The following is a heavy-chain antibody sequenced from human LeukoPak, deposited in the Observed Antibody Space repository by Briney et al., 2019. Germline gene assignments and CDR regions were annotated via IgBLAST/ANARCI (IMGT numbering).Heavy chain of an antibody. CDR2: IYYSGST. CDR3: ARVDWYQKYFQH. D-gene: IGHD3-9*01. V-gene: IGHV4-59*01. J-gene: IGHJ1*01. Sequence: SETLSLTCTVSGGSISSYYWSWIRQPPGKGLEWIGYIYYSGSTNYNPSLKSRVTISVDTSKNQFSLKLSSVTAADTAVYYCARVDWYQKYFQHWGQGTLVTVSS. CDR1: GGSISSYY.